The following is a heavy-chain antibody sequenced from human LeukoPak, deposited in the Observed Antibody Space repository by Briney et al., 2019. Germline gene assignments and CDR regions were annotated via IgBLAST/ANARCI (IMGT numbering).Heavy chain of an antibody. CDR1: GFTFSTYR. CDR3: ARNVYRTFDS. D-gene: IGHD1-14*01. V-gene: IGHV3-7*01. J-gene: IGHJ4*02. Sequence: GGALRLSCAASGFTFSTYRMSWVRQAPGKGLEWVANIKQDGSEKYYVDSVKDRFTISRDNAKNSLYLQMNSLRVEDTAVYYCARNVYRTFDSWDQGTLVTVSS. CDR2: IKQDGSEK.